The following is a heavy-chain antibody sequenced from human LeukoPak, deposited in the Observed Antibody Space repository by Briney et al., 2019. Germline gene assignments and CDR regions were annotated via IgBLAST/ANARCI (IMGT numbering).Heavy chain of an antibody. CDR1: GYTFTGYY. V-gene: IGHV1-2*06. CDR2: INPNSGGT. J-gene: IGHJ4*02. Sequence: ASVKVSCKASGYTFTGYYMHWVRQAPGQGLEWMGRINPNSGGTNYAQKFQGRVTMTRDTSISTAYMELRRLRSDDRAVYYCARDSPGDDYVWGSYRYYSDYCGQGTLVTVSS. CDR3: ARDSPGDDYVWGSYRYYSDY. D-gene: IGHD3-16*01.